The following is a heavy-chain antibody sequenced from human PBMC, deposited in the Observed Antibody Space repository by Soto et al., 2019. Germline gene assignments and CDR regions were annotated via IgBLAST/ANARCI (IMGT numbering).Heavy chain of an antibody. CDR1: GGSFSGYY. J-gene: IGHJ5*02. CDR3: ARGLVNGGLGGPNWFDP. Sequence: SETLSLTCAVYGGSFSGYYWSWIRQPPGKGPEWIGEINHSGSTNYNPSLKSRVTISVDTSKNQFSLKLSSVTAADTAVYYCARGLVNGGLGGPNWFDPWGQGTLVTVSS. D-gene: IGHD3-16*02. V-gene: IGHV4-34*01. CDR2: INHSGST.